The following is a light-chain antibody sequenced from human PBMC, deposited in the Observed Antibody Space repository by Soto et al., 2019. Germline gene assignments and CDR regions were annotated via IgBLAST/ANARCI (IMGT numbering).Light chain of an antibody. CDR2: VAS. Sequence: EIVLTQSPGTLSFSPGERATLSCRASQSVSSSYLAWYQQKPGQAPRLLIYVASRRATGFPDRFSGSGSGTDFTLTISRLEPEDYAVYYCQQYGSSPLTFGGGTKVEIK. V-gene: IGKV3-20*01. CDR3: QQYGSSPLT. CDR1: QSVSSSY. J-gene: IGKJ4*01.